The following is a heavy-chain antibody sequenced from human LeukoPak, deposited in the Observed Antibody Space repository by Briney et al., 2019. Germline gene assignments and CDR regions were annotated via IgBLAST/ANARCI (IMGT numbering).Heavy chain of an antibody. V-gene: IGHV3-11*04. J-gene: IGHJ4*02. CDR2: ISTSGDII. CDR1: GFTFTDYY. D-gene: IGHD3-10*01. CDR3: TREDYYYASGH. Sequence: GGSLRLSCAASGFTFTDYYMSWVRQAPGKGLEWVSYISTSGDIIYYADSVKDRFTSSRDNAKSSLYLQMNSLRAEDTAVYYCTREDYYYASGHWAQGTLVTVSS.